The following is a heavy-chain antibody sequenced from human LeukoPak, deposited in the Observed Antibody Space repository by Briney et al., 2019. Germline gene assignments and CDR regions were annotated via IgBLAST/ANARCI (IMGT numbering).Heavy chain of an antibody. D-gene: IGHD3-22*01. Sequence: SETLSLTCTVSGGSINNYYWTWIRQPPGKGLEWIGYIYYSGSTNYNPSLKSRVTMSVDTSKNQFSLKLSSVTAADTAVYYCARGTTKGYYYDTSGYYVKWGQGALVTVSS. J-gene: IGHJ4*02. CDR3: ARGTTKGYYYDTSGYYVK. V-gene: IGHV4-59*01. CDR1: GGSINNYY. CDR2: IYYSGST.